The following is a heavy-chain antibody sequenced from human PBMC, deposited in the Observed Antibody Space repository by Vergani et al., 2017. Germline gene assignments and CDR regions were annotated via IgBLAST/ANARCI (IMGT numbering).Heavy chain of an antibody. J-gene: IGHJ1*01. V-gene: IGHV1-69*06. CDR3: ARVGPDIAVARAEYFQH. Sequence: QVQLVQSGAEVKKPGSSVKVSCKASGGTFSSYAISWVRQAPGQGLEWMGGSIPIFGTANYAQKFQGRVTITADKSTSTAYMELSSLRSEDSAVYYCARVGPDIAVARAEYFQHWGQGTLVTVSS. CDR2: SIPIFGTA. D-gene: IGHD6-19*01. CDR1: GGTFSSYA.